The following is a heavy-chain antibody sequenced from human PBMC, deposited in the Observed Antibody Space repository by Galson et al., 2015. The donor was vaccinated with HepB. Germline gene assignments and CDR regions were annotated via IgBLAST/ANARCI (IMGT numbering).Heavy chain of an antibody. V-gene: IGHV3-21*01. Sequence: SLRLSCAASGFAFSSSSMHWIRQAPGKGLEWISSITNSGTYIHYADSVRGRFTVSRDNAKNSLYLQMNSLRAEDTAVYYCAGALVVIDHWYFDLWGRGTLVTVSS. J-gene: IGHJ2*01. D-gene: IGHD3-22*01. CDR1: GFAFSSSS. CDR2: ITNSGTYI. CDR3: AGALVVIDHWYFDL.